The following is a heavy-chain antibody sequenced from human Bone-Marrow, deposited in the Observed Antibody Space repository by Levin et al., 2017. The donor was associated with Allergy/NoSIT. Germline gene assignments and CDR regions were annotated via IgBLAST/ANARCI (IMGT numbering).Heavy chain of an antibody. CDR2: IYQSGST. V-gene: IGHV4-38-2*01. CDR3: ARAGMIIFGGSQFGY. Sequence: SETLSLTCGVSGSSVSSGYNWGWIRQSPGKGLEWLASIYQSGSTYYNPSLKSRVTISLDTSKNQFSLKLSSVTAADTAVYYCARAGMIIFGGSQFGYWGQGTLVTVSS. D-gene: IGHD3-16*01. J-gene: IGHJ4*02. CDR1: GSSVSSGYN.